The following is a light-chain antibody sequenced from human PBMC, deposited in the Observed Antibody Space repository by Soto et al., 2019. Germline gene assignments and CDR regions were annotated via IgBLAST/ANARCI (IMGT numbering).Light chain of an antibody. V-gene: IGLV3-21*02. CDR3: QVWDSNSNHVV. Sequence: SYVLTQPPSVSAAPGQTARITCGGNDIGSKSVHWYQQKPGQAPVLVVYDENDRPSGIPERFSGAISGTTATLNISRVEAGDEADYFCQVWDSNSNHVVFGGGTKLTVL. CDR1: DIGSKS. J-gene: IGLJ2*01. CDR2: DEN.